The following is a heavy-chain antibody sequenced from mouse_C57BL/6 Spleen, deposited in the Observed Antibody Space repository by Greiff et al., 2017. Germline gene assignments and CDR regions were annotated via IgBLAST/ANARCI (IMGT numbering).Heavy chain of an antibody. V-gene: IGHV5-9-1*02. J-gene: IGHJ4*01. CDR2: ISSGGDYI. D-gene: IGHD1-1*01. CDR1: GFTFSSYA. CDR3: TRDPHYYGSSHYAMDY. Sequence: EVMLVESGEGLVKPGGSLKLSCAASGFTFSSYAMSWVRQTPEKRLEWVAYISSGGDYIYYADTVKGRFTISRDNARNTLYLQMSSLKSEDTAMYYCTRDPHYYGSSHYAMDYWGQGTSVTVSS.